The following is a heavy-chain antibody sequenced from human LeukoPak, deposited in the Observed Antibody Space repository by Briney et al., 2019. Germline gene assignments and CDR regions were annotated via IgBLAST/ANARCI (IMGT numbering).Heavy chain of an antibody. CDR3: AHGGNPKHYYYMDV. CDR1: GYSISSGYY. V-gene: IGHV4-38-2*02. J-gene: IGHJ6*03. CDR2: MYYSGST. Sequence: SETLSLTCTVSGYSISSGYYWGWIRQPPGKGLEWIGSMYYSGSTYYNPSLKSRVTISVDTSKSQFSLKLSSVTAADTAVYYRAHGGNPKHYYYMDVWGKGTTVTVSS. D-gene: IGHD4-23*01.